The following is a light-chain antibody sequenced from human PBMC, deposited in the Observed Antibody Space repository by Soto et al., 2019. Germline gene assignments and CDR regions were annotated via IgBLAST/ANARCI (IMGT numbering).Light chain of an antibody. V-gene: IGLV1-40*01. J-gene: IGLJ2*01. Sequence: QSVLTQPPSVSGAPGQRVTISCTGSNSNIGAGYDVHWYQHLPGTAPKLLIYANSNRPSGVPDRFSGSKSGTSASLAITGLQAEDEADYYCQSYDSSLSVVVFGGGTQLTVL. CDR3: QSYDSSLSVVV. CDR2: ANS. CDR1: NSNIGAGYD.